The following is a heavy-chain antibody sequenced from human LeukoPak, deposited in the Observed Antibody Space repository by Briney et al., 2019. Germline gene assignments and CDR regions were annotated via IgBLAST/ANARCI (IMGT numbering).Heavy chain of an antibody. V-gene: IGHV3-23*01. CDR2: ISGGGETT. D-gene: IGHD4-17*01. J-gene: IGHJ4*02. CDR3: ARDYAEYVGYFFFDY. Sequence: GGSLRLSCAASGFTFNNYAMNWVRQAPGKGLEWVSSISGGGETTYYADSAKGRFTISRDNSQNTWYLQMNSLRAEDTAVDYCARDYAEYVGYFFFDYWGQGTLVTISS. CDR1: GFTFNNYA.